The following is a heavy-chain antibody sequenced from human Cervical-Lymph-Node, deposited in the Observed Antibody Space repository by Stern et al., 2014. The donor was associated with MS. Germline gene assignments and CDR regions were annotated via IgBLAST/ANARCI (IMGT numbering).Heavy chain of an antibody. J-gene: IGHJ6*02. V-gene: IGHV4-61*02. CDR1: GGFISSGDYY. D-gene: IGHD1-26*01. CDR2: IYPSGST. CDR3: ARGHWSGSSYDYYGMDV. Sequence: QVQLQESGPGLVKPSQTLSLTCIVSGGFISSGDYYWNWIRQPAGKGLEWIGRIYPSGSTNYKSSLKSRVPISIERSKNQFSLKLTSVTAADTAVYYCARGHWSGSSYDYYGMDVWGQGTTVTVSS.